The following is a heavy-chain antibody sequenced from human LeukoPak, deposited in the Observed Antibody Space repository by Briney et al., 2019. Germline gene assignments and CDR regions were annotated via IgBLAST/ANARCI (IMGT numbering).Heavy chain of an antibody. CDR3: AKAPFWLEPNYFDY. Sequence: PGGSLRLSCAASGFTFSDYYMSWIRQAPGKGLEWVSYISSSGSTIYYADSVKGRFTISRDNARNSLYLQMNSLRAEDTAVYYCAKAPFWLEPNYFDYWGQGTLVTVSS. D-gene: IGHD2/OR15-2a*01. CDR1: GFTFSDYY. CDR2: ISSSGSTI. J-gene: IGHJ4*02. V-gene: IGHV3-11*01.